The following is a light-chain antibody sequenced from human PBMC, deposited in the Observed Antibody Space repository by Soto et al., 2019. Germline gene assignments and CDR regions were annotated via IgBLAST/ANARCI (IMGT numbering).Light chain of an antibody. Sequence: QSALTQPLSVSGSPGQSVAISCTGTSNDVGAYDHVSWYQHSPDKAPKLLIFDVNKRPSGVPVRFSGSKSGNTASLTISGLQADDEAEYFCSSFAGTYSLYIFGSGTKLTVL. CDR1: SNDVGAYDH. CDR2: DVN. CDR3: SSFAGTYSLYI. J-gene: IGLJ1*01. V-gene: IGLV2-11*01.